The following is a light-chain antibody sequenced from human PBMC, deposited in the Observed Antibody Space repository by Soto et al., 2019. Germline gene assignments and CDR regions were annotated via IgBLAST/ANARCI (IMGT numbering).Light chain of an antibody. J-gene: IGLJ1*01. CDR1: SSDVGGYRY. Sequence: QSALTQPASVSGSTGQSITISCTGTSSDVGGYRYFSWYQQHPGKAPKLMIYEVSNRPSGISNRFSGSKSGNPASLTISGLQAEDEADYYCSSYTSGSTYVFGPGTKLTVL. V-gene: IGLV2-14*01. CDR3: SSYTSGSTYV. CDR2: EVS.